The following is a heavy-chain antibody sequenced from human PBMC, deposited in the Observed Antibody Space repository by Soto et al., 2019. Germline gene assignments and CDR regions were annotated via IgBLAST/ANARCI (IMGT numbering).Heavy chain of an antibody. CDR2: ISAGGHTT. CDR3: AKDVSDDFWSGPYH. Sequence: PGGSLRLSCAASGFTFSGFAMSWVRQAPGKGLQWVSGISAGGHTTYYADSVKGRFTISRDNFKKTLFLQMSNLRAEDTAVYYCAKDVSDDFWSGPYHWGQGTLVTVSS. J-gene: IGHJ5*02. D-gene: IGHD3-3*01. CDR1: GFTFSGFA. V-gene: IGHV3-23*01.